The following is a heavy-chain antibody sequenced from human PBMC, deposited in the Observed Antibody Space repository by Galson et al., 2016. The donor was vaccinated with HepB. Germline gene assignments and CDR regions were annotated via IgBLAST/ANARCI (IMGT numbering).Heavy chain of an antibody. Sequence: SVKVSCKASRYTFTGYYLHWGREAPGQGLEWMGWINPNNGGTKYAQKFQGWVTMTRDRSTSTAYMELSRLKSDDTAVYYCARGGSTYYDYYYFAMDVWGQGTTVTVSS. CDR1: RYTFTGYY. J-gene: IGHJ6*02. CDR3: ARGGSTYYDYYYFAMDV. CDR2: INPNNGGT. V-gene: IGHV1-2*04. D-gene: IGHD2/OR15-2a*01.